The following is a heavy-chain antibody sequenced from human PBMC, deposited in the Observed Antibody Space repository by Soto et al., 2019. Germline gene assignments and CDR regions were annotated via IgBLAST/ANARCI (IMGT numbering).Heavy chain of an antibody. J-gene: IGHJ6*02. D-gene: IGHD3-22*01. CDR3: AKSRITMIVVVNGMDV. Sequence: GSLLLACAASGFTFSSYAMSWVRQAPGKGLEWVSAISGSGGSTYYADSVKGRFTISRDNSKNTLYLKMNSLRAEDTAVYYCAKSRITMIVVVNGMDVWGQGTTVTVS. CDR2: ISGSGGST. V-gene: IGHV3-23*01. CDR1: GFTFSSYA.